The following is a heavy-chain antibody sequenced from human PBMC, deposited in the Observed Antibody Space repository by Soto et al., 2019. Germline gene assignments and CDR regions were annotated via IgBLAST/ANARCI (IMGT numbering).Heavy chain of an antibody. Sequence: EVQLLESGGGLVQPGGSLRLSCAASGFTFSSYAMSWVRQAPGKGLEWVSAISGSGGSTYYADSVKGRFTIARDNSKNALYMQMNRLGAEDTAVYYCAKAFPQSTRRGPVWRAKVTTWYFDYWGQGTLVTVSS. CDR3: AKAFPQSTRRGPVWRAKVTTWYFDY. CDR1: GFTFSSYA. CDR2: ISGSGGST. D-gene: IGHD4-17*01. V-gene: IGHV3-23*01. J-gene: IGHJ4*02.